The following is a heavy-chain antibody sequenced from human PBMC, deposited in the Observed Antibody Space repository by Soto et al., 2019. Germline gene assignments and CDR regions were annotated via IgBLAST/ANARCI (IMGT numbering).Heavy chain of an antibody. Sequence: GGSLRLSCAASGFTFSSYWMSWVRQAPGKGLEWVANIKQDGSEKYYVDSVKGRFTISRDNSKNTLYLQMNSLRAEDTAVYYCAKTGYCSGGSCLPDYFDYWGQGTLVTVSS. CDR2: IKQDGSEK. D-gene: IGHD2-15*01. V-gene: IGHV3-7*03. CDR1: GFTFSSYW. J-gene: IGHJ4*02. CDR3: AKTGYCSGGSCLPDYFDY.